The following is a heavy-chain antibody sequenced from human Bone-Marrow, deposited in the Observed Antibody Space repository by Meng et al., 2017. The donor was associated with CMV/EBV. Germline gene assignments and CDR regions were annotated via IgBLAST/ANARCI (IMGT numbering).Heavy chain of an antibody. CDR1: GFTFSSYA. CDR3: ATSSNKCFDN. D-gene: IGHD2-8*01. CDR2: IRYDGSNK. V-gene: IGHV3-30*02. J-gene: IGHJ4*02. Sequence: GESLKISCAASGFTFSSYAMHWVRQAPGKGLEWVAFIRYDGSNKYYADSVKGRFTISRDNAKSSLLLQMNNLRVEDTAVYYCATSSNKCFDNWGQGKLVTVSS.